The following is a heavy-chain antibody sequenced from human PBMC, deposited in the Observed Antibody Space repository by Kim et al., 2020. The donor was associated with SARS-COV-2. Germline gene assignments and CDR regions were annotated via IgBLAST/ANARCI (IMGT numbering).Heavy chain of an antibody. V-gene: IGHV3-9*01. CDR1: GFTFDDYA. D-gene: IGHD2-15*01. CDR2: ISWNSGSI. Sequence: GGSLRLSCAASGFTFDDYAMHWVRQAPGKGLEWVSGISWNSGSIGYADSVKGRFTISRDNAKNSLYLQMNSLRAEDTALYYCAKGIYYYGMDVWGQGTTVTVSS. J-gene: IGHJ6*02. CDR3: AKGIYYYGMDV.